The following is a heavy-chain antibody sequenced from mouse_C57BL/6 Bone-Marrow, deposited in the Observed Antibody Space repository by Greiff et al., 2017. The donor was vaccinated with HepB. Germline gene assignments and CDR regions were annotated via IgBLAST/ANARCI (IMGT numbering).Heavy chain of an antibody. D-gene: IGHD4-1*01. CDR2: INPYNGGT. J-gene: IGHJ3*01. CDR3: ARGANWAWFAY. CDR1: GYTFTDYY. V-gene: IGHV1-19*01. Sequence: EVKLMESGPVLVKPGASVKMSCKASGYTFTDYYMNWVKQSHGKSLEWIGVINPYNGGTSYNQKFKGKATLTVDKSSSTAYMELNSLTSEDSAVYYCARGANWAWFAYWGQGTLVTVSA.